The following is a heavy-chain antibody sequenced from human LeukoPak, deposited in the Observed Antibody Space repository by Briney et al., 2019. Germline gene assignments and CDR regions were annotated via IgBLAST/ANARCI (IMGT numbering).Heavy chain of an antibody. V-gene: IGHV4-59*12. CDR2: IYYSGST. CDR3: AREFRKGWDWFDP. J-gene: IGHJ5*02. CDR1: GGSISSYY. D-gene: IGHD1-26*01. Sequence: PSETLSLTCTVSGGSISSYYWSWIRQPPGKGLEWIGYIYYSGSTNYNPSLKSRVTISADTSKNQFSLKLSSVTAADTAVYYCAREFRKGWDWFDPWAREPWSPSPQ.